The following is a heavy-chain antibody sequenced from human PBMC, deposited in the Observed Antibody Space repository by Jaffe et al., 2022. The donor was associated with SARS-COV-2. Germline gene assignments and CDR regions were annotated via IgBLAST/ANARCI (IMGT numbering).Heavy chain of an antibody. J-gene: IGHJ4*02. CDR3: ARGTPYYYDSSGYIGY. CDR2: ISYDGSNK. Sequence: QVQLVESGGGVVQPGRSLRLSCAASGFTFSSYAMHWVRQAPGKGLEWVAVISYDGSNKYYADSVKGRFTISRDNSKNTLYLQMNSLRAEDTAVYYCARGTPYYYDSSGYIGYWGQGTLVTVSS. V-gene: IGHV3-30*04. CDR1: GFTFSSYA. D-gene: IGHD3-22*01.